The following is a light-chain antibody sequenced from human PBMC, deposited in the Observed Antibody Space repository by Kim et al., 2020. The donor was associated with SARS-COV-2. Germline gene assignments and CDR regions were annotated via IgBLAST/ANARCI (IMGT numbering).Light chain of an antibody. CDR3: PQRSNWQVT. J-gene: IGKJ5*01. CDR1: QSVSSY. V-gene: IGKV3-11*01. Sequence: ESVLTQSPATLSLSPGERATLSCRASQSVSSYLAWYQQKPGQAPSLLIYELSNRATGIQARFSGSGSGTDFTLTISSQEPEDFAVYYCPQRSNWQVTLGYEKRRDIK. CDR2: ELS.